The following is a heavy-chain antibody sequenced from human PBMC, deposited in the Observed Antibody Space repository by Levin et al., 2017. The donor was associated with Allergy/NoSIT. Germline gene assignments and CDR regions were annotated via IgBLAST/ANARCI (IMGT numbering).Heavy chain of an antibody. D-gene: IGHD4-11*01. CDR3: AKPYGNYVRPHFAY. CDR2: ISDSGGNT. V-gene: IGHV3-23*01. CDR1: GFTFSSYA. J-gene: IGHJ4*02. Sequence: GASVKVSCAASGFTFSSYAMSWVRQAPGKGLEWVSVISDSGGNTYYADSVKGRFTISRDNSKNTLYLQMNSLRAEDTAVYYCAKPYGNYVRPHFAYWGQGTLVTVSS.